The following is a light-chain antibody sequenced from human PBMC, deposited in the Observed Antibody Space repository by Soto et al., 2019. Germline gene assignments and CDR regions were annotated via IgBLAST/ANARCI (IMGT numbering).Light chain of an antibody. CDR2: GAS. V-gene: IGKV3-15*01. CDR1: QSVSST. CDR3: QQYGGSSWT. J-gene: IGKJ1*01. Sequence: EIVMTQSPATLSVSPGERATLSCRASQSVSSTLAWYQQKPGQAPRLLIYGASTRATDIPARFSGSGSGTDFTLTISRLEPEDFAVYYCQQYGGSSWTFGQGTKVDI.